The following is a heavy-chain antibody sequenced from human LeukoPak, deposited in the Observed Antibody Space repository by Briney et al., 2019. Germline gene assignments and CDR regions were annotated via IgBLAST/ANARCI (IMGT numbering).Heavy chain of an antibody. Sequence: GASVKVSCKASGYTFTSHAMHWVRQAPGQRLEWMGWINAGNGNTKYSQKLQGRVTITRDTSASTAYMELSSLRSEDTAVYYCARDHGSSKEDDACDIWGQGTMVTVPS. CDR1: GYTFTSHA. J-gene: IGHJ3*02. V-gene: IGHV1-3*01. D-gene: IGHD6-13*01. CDR3: ARDHGSSKEDDACDI. CDR2: INAGNGNT.